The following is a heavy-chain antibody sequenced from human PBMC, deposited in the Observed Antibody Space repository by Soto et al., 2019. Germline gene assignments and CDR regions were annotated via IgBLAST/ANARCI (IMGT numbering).Heavy chain of an antibody. CDR3: AKVGYSSGCCNY. Sequence: GGSLRLSCAASGFTFNSYAMHWVRQAPGKGLEWVAGIAYDGTNKYYADSVKGRFTISRDNSKNTLYVEMNSLRSEDTAVYYCAKVGYSSGCCNYWGQGTLVTVSS. CDR2: IAYDGTNK. D-gene: IGHD6-19*01. V-gene: IGHV3-30-3*01. J-gene: IGHJ4*02. CDR1: GFTFNSYA.